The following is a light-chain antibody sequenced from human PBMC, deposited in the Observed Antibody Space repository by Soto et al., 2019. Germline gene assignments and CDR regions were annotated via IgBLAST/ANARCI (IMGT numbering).Light chain of an antibody. CDR1: SSDVGGYNY. CDR3: SSYTSSSTLPYV. V-gene: IGLV2-14*01. J-gene: IGLJ1*01. CDR2: EVS. Sequence: QSALTQPASVSGSPGQSLTISCIGTSSDVGGYNYVSWYQQHPGKAPKLMIYEVSNRPSGVSNRFSGSKSGNTASLTISGLQAEDEADYYCSSYTSSSTLPYVFGTGTKVTVL.